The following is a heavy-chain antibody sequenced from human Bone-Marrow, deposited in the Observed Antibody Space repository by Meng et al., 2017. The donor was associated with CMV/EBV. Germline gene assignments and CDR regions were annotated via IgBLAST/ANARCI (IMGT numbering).Heavy chain of an antibody. Sequence: GGSLRLSCAASGFTFSSYWMHWVRQAPGKGLVWVSRINSDGSSTSYADSVKGRFTISRENAKNSLYLQMNSLRAGDTAVYYCAREPPTDCSSTSCRYYYGMDVWGQGTTVTVSS. CDR2: INSDGSST. D-gene: IGHD2-2*01. CDR1: GFTFSSYW. J-gene: IGHJ6*02. CDR3: AREPPTDCSSTSCRYYYGMDV. V-gene: IGHV3-74*01.